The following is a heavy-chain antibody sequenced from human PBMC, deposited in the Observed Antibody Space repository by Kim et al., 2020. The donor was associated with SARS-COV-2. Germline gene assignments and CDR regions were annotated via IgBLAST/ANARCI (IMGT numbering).Heavy chain of an antibody. Sequence: STIYYADSVKGRFTISRDNAKNSLYLQMNSLRDEDTAVYYCARDDGSGSYWGQGTLVTVSS. V-gene: IGHV3-48*02. D-gene: IGHD3-10*01. CDR2: STI. J-gene: IGHJ4*02. CDR3: ARDDGSGSY.